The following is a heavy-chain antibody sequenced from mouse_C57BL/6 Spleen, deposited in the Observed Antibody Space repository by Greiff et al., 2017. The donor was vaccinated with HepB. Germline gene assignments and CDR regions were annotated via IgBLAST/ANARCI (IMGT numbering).Heavy chain of an antibody. J-gene: IGHJ3*01. CDR3: AGELLVRPVLAY. Sequence: VQLQQSGAELVRPGASVKLSCKASGYTFTDYYINWVKQRPGQGLEWIARIYPGSGNTYYNEKFKGKATLSAEKSSSTAYLQLSSLTSGDSAVYFCAGELLVRPVLAYWGQGTLVTVSA. CDR1: GYTFTDYY. D-gene: IGHD1-1*01. CDR2: IYPGSGNT. V-gene: IGHV1-76*01.